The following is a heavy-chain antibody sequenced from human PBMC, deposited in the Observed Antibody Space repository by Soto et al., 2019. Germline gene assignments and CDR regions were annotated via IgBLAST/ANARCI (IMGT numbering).Heavy chain of an antibody. Sequence: ASVKVSCKASGCTFSSYAISWVRQAPGQGLEWMGGIIPIFGTANYAQKFQGRVTITADESTSTAYMELSSLRSEDTAVYYCARYCSSTSCYLGPGSRWFDPWGQGTLVTVS. CDR3: ARYCSSTSCYLGPGSRWFDP. J-gene: IGHJ5*02. V-gene: IGHV1-69*13. CDR1: GCTFSSYA. CDR2: IIPIFGTA. D-gene: IGHD2-2*01.